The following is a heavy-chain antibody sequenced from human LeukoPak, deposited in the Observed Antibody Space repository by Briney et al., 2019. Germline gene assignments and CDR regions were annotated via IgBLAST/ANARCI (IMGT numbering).Heavy chain of an antibody. CDR1: GGSISSYF. Sequence: SETLSLTCTVSGGSISSYFWGWIRQPAGKGLEWIGRIYTSGSTYYNPSLTSRVTISVDTSKNQFSLKLSSVTAADTAVYYCARDQVVAAAGIPVDVWGQGTTVTVSS. V-gene: IGHV4-4*07. CDR3: ARDQVVAAAGIPVDV. D-gene: IGHD6-13*01. J-gene: IGHJ6*02. CDR2: IYTSGST.